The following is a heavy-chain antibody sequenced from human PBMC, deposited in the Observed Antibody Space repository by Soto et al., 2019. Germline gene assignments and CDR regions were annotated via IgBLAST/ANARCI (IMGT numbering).Heavy chain of an antibody. CDR1: GGSISSNSYY. V-gene: IGHV4-39*01. D-gene: IGHD6-13*01. CDR2: IYYSGST. Sequence: SETLSLTCTVSGGSISSNSYYWGWIRQPPGKGLEWIGSIYYSGSTYYNPSLKSRVTISVDTSKNQFSLKLSSVTAADTAVYFCARLGSSSAYYSLDVWGQGTTVTVSS. CDR3: ARLGSSSAYYSLDV. J-gene: IGHJ6*02.